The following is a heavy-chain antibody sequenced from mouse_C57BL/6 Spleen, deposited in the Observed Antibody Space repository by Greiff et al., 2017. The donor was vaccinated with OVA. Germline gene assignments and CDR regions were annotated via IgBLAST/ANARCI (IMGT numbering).Heavy chain of an antibody. J-gene: IGHJ4*01. V-gene: IGHV1-55*01. CDR1: GYTFTSYW. CDR2: LYPGSGST. CDR3: SSSGSVYAMDY. D-gene: IGHD3-1*01. Sequence: QVQLQQPGAELVKPGASVKMSCKASGYTFTSYWITWVKQRPGQGLEWIGDLYPGSGSTNYNEKFKSKATLTVDKSSSSAYMQLSSLTSEDAAVDDCSSSGSVYAMDYWGQGTSVTVSS.